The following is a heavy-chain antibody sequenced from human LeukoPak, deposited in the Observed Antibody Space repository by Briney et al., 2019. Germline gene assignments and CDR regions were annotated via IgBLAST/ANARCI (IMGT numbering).Heavy chain of an antibody. CDR2: IWYDGSNK. D-gene: IGHD1-1*01. J-gene: IGHJ4*02. V-gene: IGHV3-33*01. CDR1: GFTFSSYG. Sequence: PGGSLRLSCAASGFTFSSYGMHWVRQAPGKGLEWVAVIWYDGSNKYYADSVKGRFTISRDNSKNTLYLQMNSLRAEDTAVYYCARDGGTTETSDPLDYWGRGTLVTVSS. CDR3: ARDGGTTETSDPLDY.